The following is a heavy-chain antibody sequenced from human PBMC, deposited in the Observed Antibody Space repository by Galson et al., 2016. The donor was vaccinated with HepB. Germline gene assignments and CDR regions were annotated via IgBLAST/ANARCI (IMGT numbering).Heavy chain of an antibody. CDR1: GFTFSSYA. CDR2: ISYDGSHK. D-gene: IGHD5-12*01. Sequence: LRLSCAASGFTFSSYAMHWVRQAPGRGLEWVAVISYDGSHKVYADFVKGRFTVSRDNSKNTLYLQMNSLRAEDTAVYYCAKDRDSGYDWGCDFWGQGTLVRVSS. J-gene: IGHJ4*02. V-gene: IGHV3-30*04. CDR3: AKDRDSGYDWGCDF.